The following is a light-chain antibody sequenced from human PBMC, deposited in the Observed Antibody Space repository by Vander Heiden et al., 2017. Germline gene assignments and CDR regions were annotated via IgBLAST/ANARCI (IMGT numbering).Light chain of an antibody. CDR2: DNN. Sequence: QSVLTPPPSVSTAPRQRGTICSTRSSSNIGKNYVSWYQQLPGTAPKLLIYDNNKRPSGIPDRCSGSKSGTSATLGITGLQSGDEADYYCGTWDSSLSALVFGGGTKLTVL. CDR3: GTWDSSLSALV. CDR1: SSNIGKNY. J-gene: IGLJ3*02. V-gene: IGLV1-51*01.